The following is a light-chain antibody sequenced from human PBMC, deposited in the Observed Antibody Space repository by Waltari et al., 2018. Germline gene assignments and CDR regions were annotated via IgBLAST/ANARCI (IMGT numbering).Light chain of an antibody. J-gene: IGLJ3*02. Sequence: QSALTQPASVSGSPGQSITISCTGTSTDIGSYNLVSWYQHHSGEAPKLIIYEDTQRPSGVSNRFSGSKSGSTASLTISGLEAEDEADYYCCSFSGRPWVFGGGTRLTVL. V-gene: IGLV2-23*01. CDR3: CSFSGRPWV. CDR1: STDIGSYNL. CDR2: EDT.